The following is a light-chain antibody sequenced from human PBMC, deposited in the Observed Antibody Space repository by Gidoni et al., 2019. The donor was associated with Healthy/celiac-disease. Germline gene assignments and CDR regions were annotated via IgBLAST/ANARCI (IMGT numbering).Light chain of an antibody. Sequence: EIVLTQSPATLSLSPGESATLSCRASQRVSSYLAWYQQKPGQAPRLLIYDASNRATGIPARFSGSGSGTDFTLTISSLEPEDFAVYYCQQRSNWLSFGQGTKLEIK. CDR1: QRVSSY. J-gene: IGKJ2*01. CDR3: QQRSNWLS. V-gene: IGKV3-11*01. CDR2: DAS.